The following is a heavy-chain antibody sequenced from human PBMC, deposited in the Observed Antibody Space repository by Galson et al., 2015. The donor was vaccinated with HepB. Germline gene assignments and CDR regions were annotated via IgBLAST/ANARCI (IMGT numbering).Heavy chain of an antibody. CDR3: ARDERNFWSPLKY. CDR2: ISRDGSKT. J-gene: IGHJ4*02. Sequence: SLRLSCAASGFTFSDYAMSWVRQAPGKGLEWVAGISRDGSKTYYADSVYGRFTITRDNSKNTLYVQMNSLRSEDTAIYYCARDERNFWSPLKYWGQGTLVTVSP. D-gene: IGHD3-3*01. CDR1: GFTFSDYA. V-gene: IGHV3-23*01.